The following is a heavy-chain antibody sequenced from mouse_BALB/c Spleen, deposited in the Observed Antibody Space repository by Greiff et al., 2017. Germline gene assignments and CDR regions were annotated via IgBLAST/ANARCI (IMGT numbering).Heavy chain of an antibody. CDR2: ISSGGST. Sequence: EVKVEESGGGLVKPGGSLKLSCAASGFTFSSYAMSWVRQTPEKRLEWVASISSGGSTYYPDSVKGRFTISRDNARNILYLQMSSLRSEDTAMYYCANRYDDAMDYWGQGTSVTVSS. CDR3: ANRYDDAMDY. J-gene: IGHJ4*01. CDR1: GFTFSSYA. V-gene: IGHV5-6-5*01. D-gene: IGHD2-14*01.